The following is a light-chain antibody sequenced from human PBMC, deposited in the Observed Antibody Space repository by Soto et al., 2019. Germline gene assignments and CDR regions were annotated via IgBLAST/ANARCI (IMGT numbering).Light chain of an antibody. V-gene: IGKV4-1*01. CDR2: WAS. CDR1: QSVLYSSNNKNH. J-gene: IGKJ1*01. CDR3: QQYYSTPPTWT. Sequence: DIVMTQSPDSLAVSLGERATINCKSSQSVLYSSNNKNHLAWFQQKPGQPPKLLIYWASTREFGVPDRFSGSGSGTDFTLPISSLQAEDVAVYYCQQYYSTPPTWTFGQGTKVEIK.